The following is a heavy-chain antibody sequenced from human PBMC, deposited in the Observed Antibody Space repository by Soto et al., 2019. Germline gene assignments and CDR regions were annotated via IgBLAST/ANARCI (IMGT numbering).Heavy chain of an antibody. CDR3: ARDLTLTVPYYYYMDV. CDR2: INAGNGNT. CDR1: GYTFTSYA. V-gene: IGHV1-3*01. J-gene: IGHJ6*03. Sequence: ASVKVSCKASGYTFTSYAMHWVRQAPGQRLEWMGWINAGNGNTKYSQKFQGRVTITRDTSASTAYMELSSLRSEDTAVYYCARDLTLTVPYYYYMDVWGKGTTVTVSS.